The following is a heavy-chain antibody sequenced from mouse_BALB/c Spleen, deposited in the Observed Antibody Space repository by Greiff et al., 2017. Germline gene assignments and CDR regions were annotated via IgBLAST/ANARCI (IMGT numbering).Heavy chain of an antibody. Sequence: QVQLQQSGAELVRPGTSVKVSCKASGYAFTNYLIEWVKQRPGQGLEWIGVINPGSGGTNYNEKFKGKATLTADKSSSTAYMQLSSLTSDDSAVYFCARDDGYSWFAYWGQGTLVTVSA. CDR1: GYAFTNYL. J-gene: IGHJ3*01. D-gene: IGHD2-3*01. V-gene: IGHV1-54*01. CDR2: INPGSGGT. CDR3: ARDDGYSWFAY.